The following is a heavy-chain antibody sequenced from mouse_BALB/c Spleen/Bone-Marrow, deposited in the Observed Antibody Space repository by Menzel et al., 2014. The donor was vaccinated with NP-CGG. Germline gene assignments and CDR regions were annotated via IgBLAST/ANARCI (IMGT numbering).Heavy chain of an antibody. CDR2: INPYNGDT. CDR3: ASSFITTAYYFDY. J-gene: IGHJ2*01. D-gene: IGHD1-2*01. CDR1: GYSFTGYF. Sequence: EVKVEESGPELVKPGASVKISCKASGYSFTGYFMNWVMQSHGKSLEWIGRINPYNGDTFYNQKFKGKATLTVDKSSSTAHMELRSLASEDSAVYYCASSFITTAYYFDYWGQGTTLTVSS. V-gene: IGHV1-20*02.